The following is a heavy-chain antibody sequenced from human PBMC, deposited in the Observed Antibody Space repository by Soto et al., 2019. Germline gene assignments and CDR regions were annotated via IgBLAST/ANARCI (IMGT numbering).Heavy chain of an antibody. CDR2: ISNSGHSA. V-gene: IGHV3-23*01. CDR1: GFTFSSYA. CDR3: AKGGPTFLNWFGP. Sequence: GGSLRLSCAASGFTFSSYAMNWVRQAPGKGLEWISVISNSGHSAYYADSVKGRFTISRDNSKDTLYLQIKSLRAEDTAAYYCAKGGPTFLNWFGPWGQGTLVTVSS. D-gene: IGHD5-12*01. J-gene: IGHJ5*02.